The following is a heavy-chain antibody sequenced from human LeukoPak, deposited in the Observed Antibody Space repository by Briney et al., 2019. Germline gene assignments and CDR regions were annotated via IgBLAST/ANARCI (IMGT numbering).Heavy chain of an antibody. CDR2: TSSSSSYI. V-gene: IGHV3-21*01. J-gene: IGHJ4*02. CDR1: GFTFSSYS. D-gene: IGHD3-22*01. Sequence: GGSLRLSCAASGFTFSSYSMNWVRQAPGKGLEWVSCTSSSSSYIYYADSVKGRFTISRDNAKNSLYLQMNSLRAEDTAVYYCANSRYDSSGYYGIIGYWGQGTLVTVSS. CDR3: ANSRYDSSGYYGIIGY.